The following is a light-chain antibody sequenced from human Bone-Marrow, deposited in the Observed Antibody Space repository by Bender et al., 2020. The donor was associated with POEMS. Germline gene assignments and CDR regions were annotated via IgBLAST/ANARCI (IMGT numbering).Light chain of an antibody. CDR1: NIGTKS. Sequence: SFVLTQPPSVSVAPGQTARVTCEGDNIGTKSVHWYQQKPGQAPVLVVHDDSDRPSGIPERFSGSNSGNTATLTISGTQVMDAADYYCQAWDNDNVIFGGGTKLTVL. CDR3: QAWDNDNVI. CDR2: DDS. V-gene: IGLV3-21*02. J-gene: IGLJ2*01.